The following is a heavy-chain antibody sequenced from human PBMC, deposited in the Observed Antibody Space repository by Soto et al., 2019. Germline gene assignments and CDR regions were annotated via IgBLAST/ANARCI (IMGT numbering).Heavy chain of an antibody. D-gene: IGHD6-13*01. J-gene: IGHJ5*01. CDR1: GFALSTRGVG. V-gene: IGHV2-5*01. Sequence: QITLKESGPTLVKPTQTLTLTCTCSGFALSTRGVGVGWIRQPPGKALEWLALIYWHDEKRYNPSLKSRLTITKDTSKTQVVLTMTNVYPVDTGTYYCAHRHPAAVGTDRYCFGSWGQGSLVTVSS. CDR3: AHRHPAAVGTDRYCFGS. CDR2: IYWHDEK.